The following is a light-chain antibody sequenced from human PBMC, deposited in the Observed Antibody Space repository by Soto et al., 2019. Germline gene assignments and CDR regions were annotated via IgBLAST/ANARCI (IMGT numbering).Light chain of an antibody. CDR2: RNT. CDR1: SSNVGRND. Sequence: QSVLTQPPSASATPGQRVTISCSGSSSNVGRNDVYWYQQISGAAPKVLIYRNTQRPSGVPDRFSASKSGSSASLVISGLRSEDEADYYCAAWDDSLRGDWVFGGGTKLTVL. V-gene: IGLV1-47*01. CDR3: AAWDDSLRGDWV. J-gene: IGLJ3*02.